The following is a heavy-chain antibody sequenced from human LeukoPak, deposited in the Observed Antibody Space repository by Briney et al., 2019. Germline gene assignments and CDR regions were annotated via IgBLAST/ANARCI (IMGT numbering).Heavy chain of an antibody. CDR2: ISGSGVST. D-gene: IGHD1-26*01. CDR1: RFTFSNYA. Sequence: PGGSLRLSCAASRFTFSNYAMNWVRQTPGKGLEWVSGISGSGVSTYYADSVKGRFTISRDNFNNTLYLQMSSLRPKDTAVYYCVKDLSGSFSFDQWGQGTLVTVSS. V-gene: IGHV3-23*01. CDR3: VKDLSGSFSFDQ. J-gene: IGHJ4*02.